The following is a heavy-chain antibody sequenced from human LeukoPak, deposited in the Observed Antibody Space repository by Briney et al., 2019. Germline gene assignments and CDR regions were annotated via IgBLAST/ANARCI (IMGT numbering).Heavy chain of an antibody. CDR3: AREGMGSTFSAWFEP. D-gene: IGHD2-2*01. CDR2: VSSDGSID. J-gene: IGHJ5*02. Sequence: PGGSLRLSCVPSGFTFSSFAMTWVRQAPGKGLEWVAVVSSDGSIDYYADSLRGRFTVSRDNSKKTMFLQFNSLRPDDTAVYYCAREGMGSTFSAWFEPWGQGTLVAVSS. CDR1: GFTFSSFA. V-gene: IGHV3-30*03.